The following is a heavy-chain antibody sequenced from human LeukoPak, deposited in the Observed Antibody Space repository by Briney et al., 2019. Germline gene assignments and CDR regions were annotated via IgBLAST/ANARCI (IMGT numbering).Heavy chain of an antibody. J-gene: IGHJ4*02. D-gene: IGHD2-2*01. CDR1: GFTFKTHA. Sequence: PGGSLRLSCAASGFTFKTHAMSWVRQAPGKGLEWVSRIDDSGVIRSYADSVKGRFTISRDNSKMTLTLQMNSLRAEDTAVYYCAVYQLPMYYFDYWGQGTLVTVSS. V-gene: IGHV3-23*01. CDR2: IDDSGVIR. CDR3: AVYQLPMYYFDY.